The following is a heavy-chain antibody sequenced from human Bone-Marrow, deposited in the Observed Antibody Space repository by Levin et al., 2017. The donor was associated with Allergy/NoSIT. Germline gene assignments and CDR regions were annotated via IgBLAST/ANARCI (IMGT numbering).Heavy chain of an antibody. CDR1: GYSFSDQG. D-gene: IGHD3-16*01. CDR2: ISGYNGNT. J-gene: IGHJ5*02. CDR3: ARDRGWGAKSWFDP. Sequence: ASVKVSCKASGYSFSDQGITWVRQAPGQRLEWMGWISGYNGNTNYAQKLQGRVTMTTDTSTNIAYMELRSLRSDDTAVYYCARDRGWGAKSWFDPWGQGTLVTVSS. V-gene: IGHV1-18*01.